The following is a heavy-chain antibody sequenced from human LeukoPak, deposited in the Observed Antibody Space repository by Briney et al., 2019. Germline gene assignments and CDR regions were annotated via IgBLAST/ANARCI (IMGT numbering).Heavy chain of an antibody. Sequence: SETLSLTCTVSGGSISSSSYYWSWIRQAPGKGLEWIGYVHYNGSPNYNASLKSRVTISVDASKNQFSLKVSFVSAADTAVYYCARTTFWSGRSPDYHHCYMDVWGKGTTVTVSS. CDR3: ARTTFWSGRSPDYHHCYMDV. D-gene: IGHD3-3*01. J-gene: IGHJ6*03. CDR2: VHYNGSP. V-gene: IGHV4-61*01. CDR1: GGSISSSSYY.